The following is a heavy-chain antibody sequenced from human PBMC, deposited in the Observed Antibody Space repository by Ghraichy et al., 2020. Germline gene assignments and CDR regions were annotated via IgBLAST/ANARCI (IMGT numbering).Heavy chain of an antibody. J-gene: IGHJ4*02. D-gene: IGHD5-24*01. V-gene: IGHV1-2*04. Sequence: ASVKVSCKASGYTFTGYYMHWVRQAPGQGLEWMGWINPNSGGTNYAQKFQGWVTMTRDTSISTGYIELSRLRFDDTAVYYCSRSLGEMATIWMIDYWGQGTLVTVSS. CDR3: SRSLGEMATIWMIDY. CDR2: INPNSGGT. CDR1: GYTFTGYY.